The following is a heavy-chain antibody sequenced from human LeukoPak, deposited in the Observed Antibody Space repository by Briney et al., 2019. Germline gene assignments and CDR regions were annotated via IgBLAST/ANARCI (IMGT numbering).Heavy chain of an antibody. CDR1: GFTFSSYC. CDR3: ARADRNTIFGVVIWDAFDY. Sequence: AGTLCLSCAASGFTFSSYCMSWVRQAPGKGLEWVANIKKDGSDNYYVDSVKGRFTISRDNDKNSLYLQMNSLRAEDTAVYYCARADRNTIFGVVIWDAFDYWGQGTLVTVSS. V-gene: IGHV3-7*01. D-gene: IGHD3-3*01. J-gene: IGHJ4*02. CDR2: IKKDGSDN.